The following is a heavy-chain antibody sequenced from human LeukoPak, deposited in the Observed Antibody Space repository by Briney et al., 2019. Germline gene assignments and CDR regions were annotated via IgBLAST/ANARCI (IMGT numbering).Heavy chain of an antibody. CDR2: ISSGGGSA. J-gene: IGHJ4*02. Sequence: PGGSLRLSCAASGITFSKYAMSWVRQAPGKGLEWVSAISSGGGSAYYADSVKGRFTISRDNSKNTLYLQMNSLTAESTAVYYCASRLPAGLGVDYWGQGNLVTVSS. V-gene: IGHV3-23*01. D-gene: IGHD2-2*01. CDR3: ASRLPAGLGVDY. CDR1: GITFSKYA.